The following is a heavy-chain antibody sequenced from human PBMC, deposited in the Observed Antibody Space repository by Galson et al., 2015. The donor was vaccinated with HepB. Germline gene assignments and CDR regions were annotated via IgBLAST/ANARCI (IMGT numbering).Heavy chain of an antibody. CDR1: GFTFSNYG. D-gene: IGHD6-19*01. V-gene: IGHV3-30*18. CDR3: AKDPYLYSALAGTMAGFDY. CDR2: ISYDGSNK. J-gene: IGHJ4*02. Sequence: LRLSCAASGFTFSNYGIHWVRQAPGKGLEWVAVISYDGSNKYYADSVKGRFTISRDNSKNTLYLQMNSLRAEDTALYYCAKDPYLYSALAGTMAGFDYWGQGTLVTVSS.